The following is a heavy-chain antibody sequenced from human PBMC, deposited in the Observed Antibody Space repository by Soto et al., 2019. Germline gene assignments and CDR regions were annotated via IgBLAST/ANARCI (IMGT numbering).Heavy chain of an antibody. CDR2: ISGSGGST. V-gene: IGHV3-23*01. J-gene: IGHJ5*02. D-gene: IGHD3-3*01. CDR1: GFTFSSYA. Sequence: GGSLRLSCAASGFTFSSYAMSWVRQAPGKXLEWVSAISGSGGSTYYADSVKGRSTISRDNSKNTLYLQMNSLRAEDTAVYYCAKDHAGDFWSGYPNWFDPWGQGTLVTVSS. CDR3: AKDHAGDFWSGYPNWFDP.